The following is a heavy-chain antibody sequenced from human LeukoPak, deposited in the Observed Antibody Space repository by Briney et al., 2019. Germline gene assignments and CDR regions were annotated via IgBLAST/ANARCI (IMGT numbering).Heavy chain of an antibody. D-gene: IGHD3-10*01. Sequence: ASVKVSCKTSGYTFTGYYMHWVRQAPGQGLEWMGCINPTSGDTNHAQKFQGTVTMTRDTSISTAYMELNRLTSDDTAVFYCALGGSITMLRGNWLDPWGQGTLVTVSS. CDR2: INPTSGDT. V-gene: IGHV1-2*02. CDR1: GYTFTGYY. CDR3: ALGGSITMLRGNWLDP. J-gene: IGHJ5*02.